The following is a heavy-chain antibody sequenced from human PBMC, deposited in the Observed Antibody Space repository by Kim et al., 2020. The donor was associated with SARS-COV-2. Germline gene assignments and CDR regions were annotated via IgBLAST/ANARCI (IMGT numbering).Heavy chain of an antibody. Sequence: GGSLRLSCAASGFTFSIYGMHWVRQAPGKGLEWMAVIWYDGSKKYYADSVKGRFTISRDNSKSTLYLQMNNLRAEDTAVYYCAKDLYDSTGYVDFQHWGQGNLVAVSS. V-gene: IGHV3-33*06. J-gene: IGHJ1*01. D-gene: IGHD3-22*01. CDR1: GFTFSIYG. CDR2: IWYDGSKK. CDR3: AKDLYDSTGYVDFQH.